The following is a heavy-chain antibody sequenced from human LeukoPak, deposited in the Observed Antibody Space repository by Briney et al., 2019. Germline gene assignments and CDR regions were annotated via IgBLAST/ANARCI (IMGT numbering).Heavy chain of an antibody. Sequence: GGSLRLSCAASGFTFSSYSMSWVRQAPGKGLEGVSIISDSGANTYYADSVRGRFTISRDNSKNTLYLQMNSLKTEDTAVYYCTRDAESRYYDSSGYPYWGQGTLVTVSS. CDR3: TRDAESRYYDSSGYPY. CDR2: ISDSGANT. D-gene: IGHD3-22*01. J-gene: IGHJ4*02. V-gene: IGHV3-23*01. CDR1: GFTFSSYS.